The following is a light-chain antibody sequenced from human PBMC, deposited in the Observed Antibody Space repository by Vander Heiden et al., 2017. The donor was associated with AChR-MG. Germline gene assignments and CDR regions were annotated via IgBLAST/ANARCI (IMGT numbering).Light chain of an antibody. J-gene: IGLJ1*01. V-gene: IGLV3-19*01. CDR2: GKN. CDR3: NSRDSSGNHYV. Sequence: SSELTQDPAVSVALGQTVRITCQGDSLRSYYAGWYQQKPGQAPVLVIYGKNNRPSGIPGRFSGSSSGNTASLTITGAQAEDEADYYCNSRDSSGNHYVFGTGTKVTVL. CDR1: SLRSYY.